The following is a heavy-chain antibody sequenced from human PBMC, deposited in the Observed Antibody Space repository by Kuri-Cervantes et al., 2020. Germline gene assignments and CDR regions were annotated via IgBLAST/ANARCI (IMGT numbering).Heavy chain of an antibody. CDR1: GFTFSSYA. V-gene: IGHV3-23*01. D-gene: IGHD1-26*01. Sequence: GESLKISCAASGFTFSSYAMSWVRQAPGKGLEWVSAISGSGGSTYYADYVKGRFTISRDNSKNTLYLQINSLRAEDTAVYYCTKGGGSYAFDYWGQGTLVTVSS. CDR2: ISGSGGST. J-gene: IGHJ4*02. CDR3: TKGGGSYAFDY.